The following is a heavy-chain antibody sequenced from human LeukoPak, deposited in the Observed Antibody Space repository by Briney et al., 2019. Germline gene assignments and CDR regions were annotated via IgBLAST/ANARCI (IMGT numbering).Heavy chain of an antibody. Sequence: GGSLRLSCAASGFTFSSYWMSWVRQAPGKGLEWVANIKQDGSEKYYVDSVKGRFTSSRDNAKNSLYLQMNSLRGEDTAVYYCARDRQSSSWYKRDYYYMYVWGKGTTVTVSS. D-gene: IGHD6-13*01. J-gene: IGHJ6*03. CDR1: GFTFSSYW. V-gene: IGHV3-7*01. CDR2: IKQDGSEK. CDR3: ARDRQSSSWYKRDYYYMYV.